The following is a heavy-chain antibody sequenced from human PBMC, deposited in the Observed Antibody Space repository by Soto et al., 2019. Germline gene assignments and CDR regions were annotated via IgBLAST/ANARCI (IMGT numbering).Heavy chain of an antibody. CDR3: AKDNVGYDFWSGYSTYFDY. Sequence: GGSLRLSCAASGFTFSSYGMHWVRQAPGKGLERVAVISYDGSNKYYADSVKGRFTISRDNSKNTLYLQMNSLRAEDTAVYYCAKDNVGYDFWSGYSTYFDYWGKGTLVTVSS. J-gene: IGHJ4*02. CDR2: ISYDGSNK. V-gene: IGHV3-30*18. CDR1: GFTFSSYG. D-gene: IGHD3-3*01.